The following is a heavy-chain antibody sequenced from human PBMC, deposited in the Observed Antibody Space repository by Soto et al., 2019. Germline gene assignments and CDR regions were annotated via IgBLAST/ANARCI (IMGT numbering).Heavy chain of an antibody. CDR1: GFTFSGYY. V-gene: IGHV3-11*06. J-gene: IGHJ4*02. D-gene: IGHD4-17*01. CDR3: AWKRSSDYVLTDY. CDR2: ISSSSSYT. Sequence: QVQLVESGGGLVKPGGSLRLSCAASGFTFSGYYMSWIRQAPGKGLEWVSYISSSSSYTNYADSVKGRFTISRDNAKNARRLQKNSQRAADPAVNNSAWKRSSDYVLTDYWRQG.